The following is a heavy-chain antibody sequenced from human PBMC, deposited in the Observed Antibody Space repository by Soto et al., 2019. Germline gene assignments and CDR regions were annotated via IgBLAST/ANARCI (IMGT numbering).Heavy chain of an antibody. Sequence: ASVKVSCKASGYTFTSYGISWVRQAPGQGLEWMGWISAYNGNTNYAQKLQGRVTMTTDTSTSTAYMELRSLRSDDTAVYYCARARSRGIAVASYGMDVWGQGTTVTVSS. D-gene: IGHD6-19*01. J-gene: IGHJ6*02. CDR1: GYTFTSYG. V-gene: IGHV1-18*01. CDR2: ISAYNGNT. CDR3: ARARSRGIAVASYGMDV.